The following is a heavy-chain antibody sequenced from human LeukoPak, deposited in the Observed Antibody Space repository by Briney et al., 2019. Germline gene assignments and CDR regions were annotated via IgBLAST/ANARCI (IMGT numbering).Heavy chain of an antibody. CDR2: IYYSGST. D-gene: IGHD6-19*01. CDR3: ARDKGTGWYLRDAFDI. Sequence: SETLSLTCTVSGGSITSGDYYWSWIRQHPGKGLEWIGYIYYSGSTYYNPSLKSRVTISVDTSKNQFSLKLSSVTAADTAVYYCARDKGTGWYLRDAFDIWGQGTMVTVSS. J-gene: IGHJ3*02. CDR1: GGSITSGDYY. V-gene: IGHV4-31*03.